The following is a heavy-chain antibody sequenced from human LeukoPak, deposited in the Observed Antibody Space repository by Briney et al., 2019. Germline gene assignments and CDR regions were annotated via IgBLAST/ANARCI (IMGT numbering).Heavy chain of an antibody. CDR2: ISSSSTI. Sequence: GGSLRLSCAASGFTFSDYYMSWIRQAPGKGLEWVSYISSSSTIYYADSVKGRFTISRDNAKNSLYLQMNSLRAEDTAVYYCARDKGYGMDVWGQGTTVTVSS. V-gene: IGHV3-11*01. J-gene: IGHJ6*02. CDR3: ARDKGYGMDV. CDR1: GFTFSDYY.